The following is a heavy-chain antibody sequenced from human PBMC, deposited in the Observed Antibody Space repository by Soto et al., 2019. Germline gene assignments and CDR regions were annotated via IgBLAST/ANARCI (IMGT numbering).Heavy chain of an antibody. Sequence: EVQLLESGEGLVQPGGSLRLSCAASGFTFSSYAMSWVRQAPGKGLEWVSAISGSGGSTYYADSVKGRFTISRDNSKNTLYLQMNSIRAEDTALYYCTKHSSSWYSSGGGYWGQGTIVTVSS. CDR1: GFTFSSYA. CDR2: ISGSGGST. V-gene: IGHV3-23*01. D-gene: IGHD6-13*01. J-gene: IGHJ4*02. CDR3: TKHSSSWYSSGGGY.